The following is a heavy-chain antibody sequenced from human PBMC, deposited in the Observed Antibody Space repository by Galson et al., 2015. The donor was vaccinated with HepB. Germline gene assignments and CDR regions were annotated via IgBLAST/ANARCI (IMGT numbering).Heavy chain of an antibody. CDR1: GFTFSSYS. V-gene: IGHV3-48*01. CDR2: ISSSSSTI. CDR3: AREKSLTSFDY. J-gene: IGHJ4*02. Sequence: SLRLSCAASGFTFSSYSMNWVRQAPGKGLEWVSYISSSSSTIYYADSVKGRFTISRDNAKNSLYLQMNSLRAEDTAVYYCAREKSLTSFDYWGQGTLVTVSS.